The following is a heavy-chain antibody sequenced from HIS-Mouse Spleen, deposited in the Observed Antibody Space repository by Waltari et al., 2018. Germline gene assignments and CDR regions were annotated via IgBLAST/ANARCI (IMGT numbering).Heavy chain of an antibody. Sequence: QLQLQESGPGLVKPSETLSLTCTVPGCSLSSSSYYWGWLRQPPGKGLEWIGSIYYSGSTYYNPSLKSRVTISVDTSKNQFSLKLSSVTAADTAVYYCFLTVGSGSPLYYFDYWGQGTLVTVSS. CDR3: FLTVGSGSPLYYFDY. D-gene: IGHD3-10*01. CDR2: IYYSGST. J-gene: IGHJ4*02. V-gene: IGHV4-39*07. CDR1: GCSLSSSSYY.